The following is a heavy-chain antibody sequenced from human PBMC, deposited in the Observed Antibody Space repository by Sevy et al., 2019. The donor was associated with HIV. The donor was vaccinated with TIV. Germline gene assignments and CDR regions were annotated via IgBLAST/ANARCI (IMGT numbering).Heavy chain of an antibody. CDR1: GFTFGSYA. V-gene: IGHV3-23*01. CDR3: AKGPGVVVAPTDY. CDR2: ISGSGGST. D-gene: IGHD3-22*01. Sequence: GGSLRLSCAASGFTFGSYAMSWVRQAPGKGLEWVSAISGSGGSTYYADSVKGRFTISRDNSKNTLYLQMNSLRAEDTAVYYCAKGPGVVVAPTDYWGQGTLVTVSS. J-gene: IGHJ4*02.